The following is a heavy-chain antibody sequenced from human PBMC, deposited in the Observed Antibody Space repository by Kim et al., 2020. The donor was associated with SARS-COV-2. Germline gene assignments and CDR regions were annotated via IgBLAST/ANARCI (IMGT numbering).Heavy chain of an antibody. CDR1: GGSISSYY. J-gene: IGHJ4*02. CDR3: ARKQGGNSHFTFDY. V-gene: IGHV4-59*08. Sequence: SETLSLTCTVSGGSISSYYWSWIRQPPGKGLEWIGYIYYSGSTNYNPSLKSRVTISVDTSKNQFSLKLSSVTAADTAVYYCARKQGGNSHFTFDYWGQGTLVTVSS. CDR2: IYYSGST. D-gene: IGHD2-21*02.